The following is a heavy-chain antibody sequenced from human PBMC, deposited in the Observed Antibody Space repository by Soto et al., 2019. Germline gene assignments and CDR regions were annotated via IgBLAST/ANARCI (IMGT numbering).Heavy chain of an antibody. CDR1: GFTFSNYS. V-gene: IGHV3-48*04. CDR2: ISSSSSTI. CDR3: ARNPHDYYYYYYMDV. Sequence: GGSLRLSCAASGFTFSNYSMNWVRQAPGKGLEWVSYISSSSSTIYYADSVKGRFTISRDNAKNSLYLQMNSLRAEDTAVYYCARNPHDYYYYYYMDVWGNGTTVTVSS. J-gene: IGHJ6*03.